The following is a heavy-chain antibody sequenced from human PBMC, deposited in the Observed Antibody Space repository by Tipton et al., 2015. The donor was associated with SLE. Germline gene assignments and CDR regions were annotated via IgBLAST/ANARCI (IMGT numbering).Heavy chain of an antibody. Sequence: SLRLSCAASGFTFDDYAMHWVRQAPGKGLEWVSGISWNSGSIGYADSVKGRFTISRDNSKNTLYLQMNSLRAEDTAVYYCAALVDFDYWGQGTLVTVSS. CDR2: ISWNSGSI. J-gene: IGHJ4*02. CDR1: GFTFDDYA. V-gene: IGHV3-9*01. D-gene: IGHD2-8*02. CDR3: AALVDFDY.